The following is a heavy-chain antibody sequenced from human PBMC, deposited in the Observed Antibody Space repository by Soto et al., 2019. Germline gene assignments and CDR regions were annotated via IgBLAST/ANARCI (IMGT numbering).Heavy chain of an antibody. CDR2: ISKDGSHK. D-gene: IGHD3-10*01. CDR1: GFSFSRYA. V-gene: IGHV3-30*04. Sequence: QVQVVESGGGMVEPGRSLRLSCAASGFSFSRYAIHWVRQAPGKGLEWVAVISKDGSHKYYLESVKGRFTISRDNSKNILYLHMNSLSNEDTAVYYCARSRSGAVADSFDFWGEGTLVNVSS. CDR3: ARSRSGAVADSFDF. J-gene: IGHJ4*02.